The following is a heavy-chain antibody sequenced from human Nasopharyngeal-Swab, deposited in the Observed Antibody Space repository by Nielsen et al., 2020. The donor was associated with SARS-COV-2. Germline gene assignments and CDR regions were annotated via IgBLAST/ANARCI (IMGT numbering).Heavy chain of an antibody. V-gene: IGHV3-33*01. CDR3: ARGSPKRYSGYDFPSFDY. CDR2: IWCDGSNK. CDR1: GFTFSSYG. J-gene: IGHJ4*02. Sequence: GGSLRLSCAASGFTFSSYGMHWVRQAPGKGLEWVAVIWCDGSNKYYADSVKGRFTISRDNSKNTLYLQMNSLRAEDTAVYYCARGSPKRYSGYDFPSFDYWGQGTLVTVSS. D-gene: IGHD5-12*01.